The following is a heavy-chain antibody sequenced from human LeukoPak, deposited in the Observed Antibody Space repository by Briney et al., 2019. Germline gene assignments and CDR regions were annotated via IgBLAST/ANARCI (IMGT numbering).Heavy chain of an antibody. CDR3: ARSMTTVVTPDY. V-gene: IGHV4-59*01. CDR2: IYYSGST. CDR1: GGSISSYY. Sequence: SETLSLTCTVSGGSISSYYWSWIRQPLGKGLEWIGYIYYSGSTNYNPSLKSRVTVSVDTSKNQFSLKLSSVTAADTAVYYCARSMTTVVTPDYWGQGTLVTVSS. D-gene: IGHD4-23*01. J-gene: IGHJ4*02.